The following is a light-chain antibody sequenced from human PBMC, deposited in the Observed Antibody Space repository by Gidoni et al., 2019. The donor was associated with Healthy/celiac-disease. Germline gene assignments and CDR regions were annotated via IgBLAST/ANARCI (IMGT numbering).Light chain of an antibody. CDR1: QRVSSY. J-gene: IGKJ4*01. CDR3: QQRSNWPLT. Sequence: EIVLAQSPSTRSWSPGESSTLSCRASQRVSSYLAWYQQKPGQAPRLLIYDASNRATGIPSRFSGSGSGTDFTLTISSLQPEDFAVYYCQQRSNWPLTFGGGTKVEIK. CDR2: DAS. V-gene: IGKV3-11*01.